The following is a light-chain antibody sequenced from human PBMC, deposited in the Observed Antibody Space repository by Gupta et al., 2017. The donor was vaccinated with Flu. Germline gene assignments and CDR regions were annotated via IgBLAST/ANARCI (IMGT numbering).Light chain of an antibody. J-gene: IGKJ4*02. V-gene: IGKV3-20*01. CDR2: GAS. CDR3: QQYGRSLRT. CDR1: QSVSSSY. Sequence: EIVLTQSPGTLSLSPGERATLSCRASQSVSSSYLAWYQQKPGQAPRLLIYGASGSRTGIPDRISGSGSAAALTVIVSRRKPEDIAVYYCQQYGRSLRTFGEGTKVEIK.